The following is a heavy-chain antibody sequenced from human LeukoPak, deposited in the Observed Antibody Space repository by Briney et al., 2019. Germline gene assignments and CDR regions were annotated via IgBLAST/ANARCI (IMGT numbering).Heavy chain of an antibody. CDR1: GGSISSSNFY. D-gene: IGHD3-10*01. CDR2: IYYGGST. CDR3: ARDARVQKWFGELLKTTTYYLDV. Sequence: PSETLSLTCTVSGGSISSSNFYWGWIRQPPGKGLEWIGSIYYGGSTYYNPSLKSRVSISVDTSKNQFSLKLSSVTAADTAVYYCARDARVQKWFGELLKTTTYYLDVWGKGTTVTISS. V-gene: IGHV4-39*07. J-gene: IGHJ6*03.